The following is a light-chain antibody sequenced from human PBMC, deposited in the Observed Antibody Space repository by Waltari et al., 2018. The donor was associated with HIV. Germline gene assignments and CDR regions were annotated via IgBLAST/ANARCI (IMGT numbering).Light chain of an antibody. CDR3: QQRTNWPPYS. CDR1: QSVGSF. Sequence: EIVLTQSPATLSLSPGERATLSCRASQSVGSFLVWYQQIPGQAPRLLIYYASKRATGIPARFSGRGSGTDFTLTIDSLEPEDFGVYYCQQRTNWPPYSFGQGTKLEI. V-gene: IGKV3-11*01. J-gene: IGKJ2*03. CDR2: YAS.